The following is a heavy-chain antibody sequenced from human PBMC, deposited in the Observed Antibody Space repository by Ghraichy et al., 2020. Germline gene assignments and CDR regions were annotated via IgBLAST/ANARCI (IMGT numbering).Heavy chain of an antibody. CDR3: ARDFPIQYGPEGYDYGMDV. CDR1: GGSISSYY. V-gene: IGHV4-59*01. CDR2: IYSSGST. Sequence: SETLSLTCTVSGGSISSYYWSWIRQPPGKGLEWIGDIYSSGSTNYNPSLKSRVTISIDTSNNQFSLKMSSVTAADTAVYYCARDFPIQYGPEGYDYGMDVWGQGTTVTVSS. D-gene: IGHD5-18*01. J-gene: IGHJ6*02.